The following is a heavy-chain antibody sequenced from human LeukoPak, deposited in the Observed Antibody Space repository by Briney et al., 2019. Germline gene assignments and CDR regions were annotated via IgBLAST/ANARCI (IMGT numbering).Heavy chain of an antibody. CDR2: IGSSRSI. Sequence: GGSLRLSCAASGFTFSIYSMNWVRQAPGKGLEWASAIGSSRSIYYADSVKGRFTVSRDDAKNSLYLQMNSLRAEDTAVYYCAREGVGGYTEAFDYWGQGTLVTVSS. CDR1: GFTFSIYS. J-gene: IGHJ4*02. D-gene: IGHD5-12*01. CDR3: AREGVGGYTEAFDY. V-gene: IGHV3-21*01.